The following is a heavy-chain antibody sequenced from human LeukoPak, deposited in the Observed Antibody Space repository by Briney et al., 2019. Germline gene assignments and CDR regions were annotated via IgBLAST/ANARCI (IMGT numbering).Heavy chain of an antibody. J-gene: IGHJ6*03. CDR3: AKIPAAGSYYYYMDV. D-gene: IGHD2-2*01. Sequence: GGSLRLSCAASGFTFDDYAMHWVRQAPGKGLEWVSLISGDGGSTYYADSVKGRFTISRDNSKNSLYLQMNSLRTEDTALYYCAKIPAAGSYYYYMDVWGKGTTVTVSS. CDR2: ISGDGGST. CDR1: GFTFDDYA. V-gene: IGHV3-43*02.